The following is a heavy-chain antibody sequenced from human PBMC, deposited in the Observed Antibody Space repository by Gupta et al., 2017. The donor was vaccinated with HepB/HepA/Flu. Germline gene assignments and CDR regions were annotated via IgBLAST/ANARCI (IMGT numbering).Heavy chain of an antibody. D-gene: IGHD3-22*01. J-gene: IGHJ4*02. CDR1: DFTLSRYD. V-gene: IGHV3-48*02. CDR3: ARVSTSSSGYYWYYFDS. Sequence: EVQLVDSGGTLVHPGGSLRLSCTGSDFTLSRYDMSWVRQAPGKGLEWISYISTGSATTFYADSVRGRFTISRDDATNTLFLRINNLRDEDTARYFCARVSTSSSGYYWYYFDSWAQGTQVTVSS. CDR2: ISTGSATT.